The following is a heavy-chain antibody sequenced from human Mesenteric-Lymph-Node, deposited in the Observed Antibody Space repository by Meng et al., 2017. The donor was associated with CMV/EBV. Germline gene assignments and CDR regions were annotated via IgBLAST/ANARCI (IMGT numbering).Heavy chain of an antibody. D-gene: IGHD2-2*01. CDR3: ARGRRTPGVVVPAAPALPNNWFDP. CDR1: W. V-gene: IGHV4-4*02. J-gene: IGHJ5*02. CDR2: IYRSGST. Sequence: WWNWVRQPPGKGLEWIGEIYRSGSTTYNPSLKSRVTISVDTSKNQFSLKLSSVTAADTAVYYCARGRRTPGVVVPAAPALPNNWFDPWGQGTLVTVSS.